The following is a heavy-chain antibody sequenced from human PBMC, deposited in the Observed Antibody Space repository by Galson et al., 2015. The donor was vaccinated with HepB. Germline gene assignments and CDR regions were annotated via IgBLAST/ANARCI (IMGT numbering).Heavy chain of an antibody. CDR3: ARLEARYCTNGVCYHFDY. Sequence: SGAEVKKPGESLKISCKGSGYSFTSYWIGWVRQMPGKGLEWMGIIYPGDSDTRYSPSFQGQVTISADKSISTAYLQWSSLKASDTAMYYCARLEARYCTNGVCYHFDYWGQGTLVTVSS. CDR1: GYSFTSYW. V-gene: IGHV5-51*01. J-gene: IGHJ4*02. CDR2: IYPGDSDT. D-gene: IGHD2-8*01.